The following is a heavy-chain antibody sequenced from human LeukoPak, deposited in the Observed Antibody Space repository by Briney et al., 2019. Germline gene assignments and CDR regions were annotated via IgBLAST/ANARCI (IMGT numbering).Heavy chain of an antibody. CDR1: GGTFSSYA. CDR2: IIPIFGTA. J-gene: IGHJ5*02. Sequence: SVKVSCKASGGTFSSYAISWVRQAPGQGLEWMGGIIPIFGTANYAQKFQGRVTITADESTSTAYMEPSSLRSEDTAVYYCARGVNRITIFVWFDPWGQGTLVTVSS. V-gene: IGHV1-69*13. CDR3: ARGVNRITIFVWFDP. D-gene: IGHD3-3*01.